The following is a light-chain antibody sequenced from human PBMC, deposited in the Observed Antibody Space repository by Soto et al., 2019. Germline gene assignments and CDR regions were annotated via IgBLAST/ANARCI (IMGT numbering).Light chain of an antibody. CDR3: SSYTSSSTRV. Sequence: QSVLTQPASVSGSPGQSITISCTGTSSDVGGYNYVSWYQQHPGKAPKVMIYDVSNRPSGVSNRFSGSKSGNTASLTISGRQAEDEDDYYCSSYTSSSTRVFGGGTKVTVL. CDR1: SSDVGGYNY. J-gene: IGLJ2*01. V-gene: IGLV2-14*01. CDR2: DVS.